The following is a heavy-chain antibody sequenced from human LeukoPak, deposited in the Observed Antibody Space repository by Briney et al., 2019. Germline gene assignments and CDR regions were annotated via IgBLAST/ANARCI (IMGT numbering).Heavy chain of an antibody. Sequence: ASVKVSCKASGGTFSSYAISWVRQAPGQGLEWMGGIIPIFGTANYAQKFQGRVTITADESTSTAYMELSSLRSEDTAVYYCARDWGYSYGIGGAFDIWGQGTMVTVSS. CDR3: ARDWGYSYGIGGAFDI. CDR1: GGTFSSYA. J-gene: IGHJ3*02. CDR2: IIPIFGTA. V-gene: IGHV1-69*13. D-gene: IGHD5-18*01.